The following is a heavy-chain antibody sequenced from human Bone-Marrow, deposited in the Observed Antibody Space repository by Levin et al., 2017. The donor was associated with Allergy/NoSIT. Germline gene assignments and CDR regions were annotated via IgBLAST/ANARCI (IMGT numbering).Heavy chain of an antibody. J-gene: IGHJ4*02. CDR1: GFRFDDYA. V-gene: IGHV3-9*01. CDR2: ISWNSGSI. D-gene: IGHD1-26*01. Sequence: GGSLRLSCVVSGFRFDDYAMHWVRQVPGKGLEWVSGISWNSGSIGYADSVKGRFTISRDNAKNSLFLQMNSLRPEDTAFYYCAKDINVGATLLAFDYWGQGTLVTVSS. CDR3: AKDINVGATLLAFDY.